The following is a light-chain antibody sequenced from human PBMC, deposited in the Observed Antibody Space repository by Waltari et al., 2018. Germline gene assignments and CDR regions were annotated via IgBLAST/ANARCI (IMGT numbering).Light chain of an antibody. J-gene: IGKJ3*01. V-gene: IGKV1-8*01. CDR2: AAS. Sequence: AIRMTHSPPSFSASTGDRVTITRRANQGISSYFYWFQQKPRKAPNLLIYAASTLHTGVPSRFSGSGSGTDFTLTISCLQSEDLAAYYCHQYYTFPFTFGPGTKVDVK. CDR3: HQYYTFPFT. CDR1: QGISSY.